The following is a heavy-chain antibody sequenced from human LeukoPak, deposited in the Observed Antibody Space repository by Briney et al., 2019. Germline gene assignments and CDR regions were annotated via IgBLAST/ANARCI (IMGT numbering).Heavy chain of an antibody. J-gene: IGHJ4*02. CDR1: GFTFSSYW. CDR2: IKGDGSST. Sequence: GGSLRLSCAAAGFTFSSYWMHWVRHTPGKGLVWVSRIKGDGSSTSYADSVKGRFTISRDNAKNTLYLQMNSLRAEDTAVYYCARDGYSFGHDFDYWGQGTLVTVSS. CDR3: ARDGYSFGHDFDY. V-gene: IGHV3-74*01. D-gene: IGHD5-18*01.